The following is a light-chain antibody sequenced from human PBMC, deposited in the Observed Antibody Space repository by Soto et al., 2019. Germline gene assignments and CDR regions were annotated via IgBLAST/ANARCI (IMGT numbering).Light chain of an antibody. CDR3: QQYNNWPRT. CDR1: QSVSSSY. J-gene: IGKJ1*01. CDR2: AAS. V-gene: IGKV3-20*01. Sequence: EIVLTQSPGTLSLSPGERATLSCRASQSVSSSYLAWYQQTPGQAPRLLMYAASTRATGIPDRFSGSGSGTDFTLTISRLEPEDFAVYYCQQYNNWPRTFGQGTKVDI.